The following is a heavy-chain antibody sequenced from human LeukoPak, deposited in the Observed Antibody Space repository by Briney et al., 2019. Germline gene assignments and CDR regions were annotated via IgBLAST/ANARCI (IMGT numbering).Heavy chain of an antibody. D-gene: IGHD6-13*01. V-gene: IGHV5-51*01. CDR1: GYSFTSYW. CDR3: ARSPAPDSAGTGGNWFDP. J-gene: IGHJ5*02. CDR2: IYPGDSDT. Sequence: GESLKISCKGSGYSFTSYWIGWVRQMPEKGLEWMGIIYPGDSDTRYRPSFQGQVTISADKSIRTAYLQWSSLKASATAMYYCARSPAPDSAGTGGNWFDPWGQGTLVTVSS.